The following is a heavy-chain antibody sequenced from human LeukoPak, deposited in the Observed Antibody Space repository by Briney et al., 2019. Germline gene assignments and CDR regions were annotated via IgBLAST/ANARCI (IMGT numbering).Heavy chain of an antibody. Sequence: GWSLRLSCAASGFTFSSYGMHWVRQAPGKGLEWVAVISYDGSNKYYADSVKGRFTISRDNSKNTLYLQMNSLRAEDTAVYYCANWYSSGWSSGYWGQGTLVTVSS. CDR2: ISYDGSNK. CDR3: ANWYSSGWSSGY. V-gene: IGHV3-30*18. J-gene: IGHJ4*02. CDR1: GFTFSSYG. D-gene: IGHD6-19*01.